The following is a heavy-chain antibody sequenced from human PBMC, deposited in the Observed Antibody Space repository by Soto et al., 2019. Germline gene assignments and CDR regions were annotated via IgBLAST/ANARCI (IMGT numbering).Heavy chain of an antibody. CDR2: ISNDGSNE. CDR3: ASLSSSWPLDY. J-gene: IGHJ4*02. Sequence: GGSLRLSFAASGFTFSSYAMHWVRQAPGKGLEWVAVISNDGSNEYYADSVKGRFTISRDNPKNTLYLQINSLRGEDTAVYYCASLSSSWPLDYWGQGTLVTVSS. V-gene: IGHV3-30-3*01. D-gene: IGHD6-13*01. CDR1: GFTFSSYA.